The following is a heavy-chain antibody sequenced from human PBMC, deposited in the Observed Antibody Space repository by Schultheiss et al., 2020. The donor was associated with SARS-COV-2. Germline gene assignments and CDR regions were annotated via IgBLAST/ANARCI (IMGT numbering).Heavy chain of an antibody. D-gene: IGHD3-3*01. CDR2: IYTSGST. Sequence: SETLSLTCTVSGGSISSYYWSWIRQPAGKGLEWIGRIYTSGSTNYNPSLKSRVTMSVDTSKNQFSLKLSSVTAADTAVYYCARATDFWSATYAFDIWGQGTMVTVSS. V-gene: IGHV4-4*07. CDR3: ARATDFWSATYAFDI. J-gene: IGHJ3*02. CDR1: GGSISSYY.